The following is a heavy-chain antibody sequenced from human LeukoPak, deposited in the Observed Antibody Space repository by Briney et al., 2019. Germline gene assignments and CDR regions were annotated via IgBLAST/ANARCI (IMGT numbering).Heavy chain of an antibody. D-gene: IGHD5-12*01. Sequence: GGSLRLSCAASGFTVSTNYMAWVRQAPGKGLEGVSVMYSGGSTYYADSVKGRFTLSRDNSKNTLYLQMNSLRAEDTAVYYCARELNIVTTTQYYFDYWGQGTLVTVSS. CDR2: MYSGGST. J-gene: IGHJ4*02. CDR3: ARELNIVTTTQYYFDY. V-gene: IGHV3-66*01. CDR1: GFTVSTNY.